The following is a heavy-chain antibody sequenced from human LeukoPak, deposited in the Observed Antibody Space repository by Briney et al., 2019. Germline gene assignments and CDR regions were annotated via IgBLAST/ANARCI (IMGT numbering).Heavy chain of an antibody. Sequence: GGSLRLSCAASGFTFSSYGMHWVRQAPGKGLEWVSSISSSSSYIYYADSVKGRFTISRDNAKNSLYLQMNSLRAEDTAVYYCARPVLRYFDWLRIGDYYYYMDVWGKGTTVTISS. CDR3: ARPVLRYFDWLRIGDYYYYMDV. CDR2: ISSSSSYI. D-gene: IGHD3-9*01. V-gene: IGHV3-21*01. J-gene: IGHJ6*03. CDR1: GFTFSSYG.